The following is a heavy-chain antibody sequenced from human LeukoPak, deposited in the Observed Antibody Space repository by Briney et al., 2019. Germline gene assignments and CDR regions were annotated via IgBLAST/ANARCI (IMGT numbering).Heavy chain of an antibody. CDR3: AKDPSGMDV. J-gene: IGHJ6*02. Sequence: GGSLRLSCAASGFSIMNSAMNWVRQAPGKGLEWVSAINGTAIDTDYADSVKGRFTISRDYSKNTLYLQMNSLRAEDTAVYYCAKDPSGMDVWGQGTTVTVSS. CDR2: INGTAIDT. CDR1: GFSIMNSA. V-gene: IGHV3-23*01.